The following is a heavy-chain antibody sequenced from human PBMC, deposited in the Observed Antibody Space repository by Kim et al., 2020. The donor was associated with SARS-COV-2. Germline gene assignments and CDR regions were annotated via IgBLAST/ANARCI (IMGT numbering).Heavy chain of an antibody. D-gene: IGHD6-19*01. V-gene: IGHV7-4-1*02. Sequence: ASVKVSCKASGYTFTSYAMNWVRQAPGQGLEWMGWINTNTGNPTYAQGFTGRFVFSLDTSVSTAYLQISSLKAEDTAVYYCARDLAVAGTYSAAFFDYWGQGTLVTVSS. CDR3: ARDLAVAGTYSAAFFDY. J-gene: IGHJ4*02. CDR1: GYTFTSYA. CDR2: INTNTGNP.